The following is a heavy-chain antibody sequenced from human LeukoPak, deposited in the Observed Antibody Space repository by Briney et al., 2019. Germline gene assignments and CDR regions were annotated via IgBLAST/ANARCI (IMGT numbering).Heavy chain of an antibody. CDR2: IYSGGST. D-gene: IGHD6-19*01. V-gene: IGHV3-53*01. CDR3: ARDPLYSSGWYSY. J-gene: IGHJ4*02. Sequence: PGTSLRLSCAASGFTVSSNYMSWVRQAPGKGLEWVSVIYSGGSTYYADSVKGRFTISRDNSKNTLYLQMNSLRAEDTAVYYCARDPLYSSGWYSYWGQGTLVTVSS. CDR1: GFTVSSNY.